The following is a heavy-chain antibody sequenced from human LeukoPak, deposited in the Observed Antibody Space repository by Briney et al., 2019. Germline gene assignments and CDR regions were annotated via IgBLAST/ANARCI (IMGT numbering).Heavy chain of an antibody. Sequence: SETLSLTCAVYGGSFSGYYWSWIRQPPGKGLEWIGEINHIGHTNHNPSLKSRVTISADTSKNQFSLKLSSVTAADTAVYYCARGGRTTTYVTSWGQGTLVTVSS. CDR3: ARGGRTTTYVTS. J-gene: IGHJ5*02. CDR2: INHIGHT. V-gene: IGHV4-34*01. CDR1: GGSFSGYY. D-gene: IGHD1-14*01.